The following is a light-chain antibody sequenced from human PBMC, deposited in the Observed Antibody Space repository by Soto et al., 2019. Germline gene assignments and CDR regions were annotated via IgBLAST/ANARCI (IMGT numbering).Light chain of an antibody. Sequence: SYELTQPPSVSVAPGKTARITCGGNNIGSKSVHWYQQKPGQAPVLVIYYDSDRPSGIPERFSGSNSGNTATLTISRVEAGDEADYYCQVWDSSSDHPGVFGTGTKLTFL. CDR2: YDS. CDR1: NIGSKS. V-gene: IGLV3-21*04. CDR3: QVWDSSSDHPGV. J-gene: IGLJ1*01.